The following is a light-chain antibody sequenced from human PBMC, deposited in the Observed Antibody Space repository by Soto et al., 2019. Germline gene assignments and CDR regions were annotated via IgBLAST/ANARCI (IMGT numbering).Light chain of an antibody. CDR1: SSNIAKNY. CDR3: GTWDISLSVV. V-gene: IGLV1-51*01. CDR2: DND. J-gene: IGLJ2*01. Sequence: QSVLTQPPAVSAAPGQKVTIYCFGSSSNIAKNYVYWYQQLPGTAPKLLIFDNDKRPSGIPDRFSGSKSGTSATLGITGLQTGDEADYYCGTWDISLSVVFGGGTKLTVL.